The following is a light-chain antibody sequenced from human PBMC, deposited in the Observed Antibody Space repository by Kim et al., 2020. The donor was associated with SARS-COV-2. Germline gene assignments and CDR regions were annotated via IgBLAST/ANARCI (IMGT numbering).Light chain of an antibody. CDR3: NCRDSSGHPL. CDR2: GKN. J-gene: IGLJ2*01. Sequence: VALGQTVRITCQGDSLSDYLANWYRQKRGQAPILVLSGKNTRPSGIPGRFSGSSAGNTASLTITGAQAEDEADYYCNCRDSSGHPLIGGGTRLTVL. CDR1: SLSDYL. V-gene: IGLV3-19*01.